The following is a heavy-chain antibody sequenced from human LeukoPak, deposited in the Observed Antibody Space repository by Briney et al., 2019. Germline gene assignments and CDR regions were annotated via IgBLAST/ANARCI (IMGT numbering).Heavy chain of an antibody. D-gene: IGHD6-13*01. Sequence: ASVKVSCKASGYTFTGYYMHWVRQAPGQGLEWMGWINPNSGGTNYAQKFQGRVAMTRDMSTSTAYMELSSLRSEDTAVYYCAAGPGIAAAVYWGQGTLVTVSS. CDR2: INPNSGGT. CDR3: AAGPGIAAAVY. J-gene: IGHJ4*02. CDR1: GYTFTGYY. V-gene: IGHV1-2*02.